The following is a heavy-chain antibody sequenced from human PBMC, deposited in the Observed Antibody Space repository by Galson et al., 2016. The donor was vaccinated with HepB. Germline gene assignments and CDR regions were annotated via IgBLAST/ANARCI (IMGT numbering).Heavy chain of an antibody. V-gene: IGHV3-74*01. D-gene: IGHD6-13*01. J-gene: IGHJ5*02. CDR3: ARDVGGSDCRNVAGSSWLNWFDP. CDR1: GFTFSNYW. CDR2: INTDGGTT. Sequence: SLRLSCAASGFTFSNYWMHWVRQGPGKGLVWVSRINTDGGTTSYADSVRGRFTISRDNAKNTLYVQMDSLTAEDTAVYYCARDVGGSDCRNVAGSSWLNWFDPWGQGNLITVAS.